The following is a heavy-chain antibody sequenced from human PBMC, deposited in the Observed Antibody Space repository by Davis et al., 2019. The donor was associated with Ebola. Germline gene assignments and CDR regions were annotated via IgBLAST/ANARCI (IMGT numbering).Heavy chain of an antibody. CDR1: GYTFTAFP. V-gene: IGHV1-3*01. CDR2: INAGNGNT. D-gene: IGHD3-16*02. CDR3: ASRLGVISYREFDY. Sequence: ASVKVSCKASGYTFTAFPMNWVRQAPGQRLEWMGWINAGNGNTKYSQKFQGRVTITRDTSASTAYMELSSLRSEDTAVYYCASRLGVISYREFDYWGQGTLVTVSS. J-gene: IGHJ4*02.